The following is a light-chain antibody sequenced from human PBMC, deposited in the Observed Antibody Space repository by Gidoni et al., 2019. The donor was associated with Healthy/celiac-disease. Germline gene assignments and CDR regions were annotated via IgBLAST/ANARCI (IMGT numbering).Light chain of an antibody. J-gene: IGKJ4*01. CDR3: QQYNSYPLT. Sequence: DIQMTQHPSSRSASVGDRVTITCRASQGISSWLAWYQQKPEKAPTSLIYAASSLQSGVPSRFSRSGSGTYFTRSISSLQPEDFATYYCQQYNSYPLTFGGGTKVEIK. CDR2: AAS. CDR1: QGISSW. V-gene: IGKV1D-16*01.